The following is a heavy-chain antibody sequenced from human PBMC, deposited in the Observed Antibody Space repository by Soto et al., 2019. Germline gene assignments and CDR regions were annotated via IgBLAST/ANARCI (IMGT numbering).Heavy chain of an antibody. D-gene: IGHD2-2*01. Sequence: GGSLRLSCAASGFTFSSYSMNWVRQAPGKGLEWVSSISSSSSYIYYADSVKGRFTISRDNAKNSLYLQMNSLRAEDTAVYYWARESSPFMVVEPWFDYWGQGTLVTVSS. CDR3: ARESSPFMVVEPWFDY. V-gene: IGHV3-21*01. CDR2: ISSSSSYI. CDR1: GFTFSSYS. J-gene: IGHJ4*02.